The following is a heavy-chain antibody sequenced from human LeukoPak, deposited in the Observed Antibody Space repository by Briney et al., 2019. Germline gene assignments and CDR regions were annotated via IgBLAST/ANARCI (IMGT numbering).Heavy chain of an antibody. J-gene: IGHJ4*02. V-gene: IGHV6-1*01. CDR2: TYYRSKWYN. D-gene: IGHD6-25*01. Sequence: SPPLSLTCAISGATFSSSSAAWNWIRQSPPRGLEWLGRTYYRSKWYNDYAVSVKSRVTINPDTSKNQFSLQLNSVTPEDTAVYYCTRVAAAAFDHWGQGTLVTVSS. CDR1: GATFSSSSAA. CDR3: TRVAAAAFDH.